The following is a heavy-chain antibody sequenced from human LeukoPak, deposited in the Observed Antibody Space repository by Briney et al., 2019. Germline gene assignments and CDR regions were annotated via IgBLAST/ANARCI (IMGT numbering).Heavy chain of an antibody. CDR3: TKGIVGASTDWLDP. V-gene: IGHV3-15*01. D-gene: IGHD1-26*01. J-gene: IGHJ5*02. CDR1: GFTLNNYW. CDR2: IKSKADGGTT. Sequence: PGGSLRLSCAASGFTLNNYWMNWVRQAPGKGLEWVGRIKSKADGGTTDYVAPVKDRFIISRDDSKNTLYLQMNSLKTEDTAVYYCTKGIVGASTDWLDPWGQGTLVIVSS.